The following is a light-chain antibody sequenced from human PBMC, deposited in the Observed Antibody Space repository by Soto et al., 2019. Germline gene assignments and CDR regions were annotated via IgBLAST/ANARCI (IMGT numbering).Light chain of an antibody. V-gene: IGKV1-5*03. CDR1: QSISNW. Sequence: DIQMTQSPSTLSASVGDRVTITCRASQSISNWLAWYQQKPGKAPKFLMYRASILESGVPSRFSGSGFGTEFTLTITNLQPADFATYYCQQYSDFLISFGPGTTVDFK. CDR2: RAS. CDR3: QQYSDFLIS. J-gene: IGKJ3*01.